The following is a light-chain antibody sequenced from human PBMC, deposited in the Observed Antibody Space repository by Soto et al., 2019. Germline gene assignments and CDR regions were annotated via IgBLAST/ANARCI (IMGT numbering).Light chain of an antibody. J-gene: IGLJ2*01. Sequence: QSVLTQPRSVSGSPGQSVTISCTGTSSDVGGYNYVSWYQQYPGKAPKLMIYDVSKRPSGVPDRFSGSKSGNTASLTISGLQAEDEADYHCCSYVGRYTVVFGGGTKLTVL. CDR1: SSDVGGYNY. V-gene: IGLV2-11*01. CDR2: DVS. CDR3: CSYVGRYTVV.